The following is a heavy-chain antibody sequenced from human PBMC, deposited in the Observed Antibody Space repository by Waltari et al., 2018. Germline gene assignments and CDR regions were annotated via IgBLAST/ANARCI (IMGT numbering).Heavy chain of an antibody. J-gene: IGHJ6*03. CDR1: GYTFTGYS. CDR2: INPNSGGT. D-gene: IGHD2-15*01. V-gene: IGHV1-2*02. CDR3: ARDRSPHYYYMDV. Sequence: QVQLVQSGAAVKKPGASVKVSCKASGYTFTGYSMHWVRRAPGQGLEWMGWINPNSGGTNYAQKFQGRVTMTRDTSISTAYMELSRLRSDDTAVYYCARDRSPHYYYMDVWGKGTTVTVSS.